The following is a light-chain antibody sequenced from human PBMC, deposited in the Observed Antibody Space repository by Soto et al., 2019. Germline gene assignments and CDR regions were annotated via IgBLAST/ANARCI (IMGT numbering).Light chain of an antibody. CDR2: GAS. CDR1: QSLRSGD. CDR3: HQYGTSPRT. V-gene: IGKV3-20*01. Sequence: EIVLTQSPSTLSLSQGERATLSCRASQSLRSGDLAWYQQIPGQAPRLLIYGASSRATGIPDRFSGSGSGTDFNLTISRLEPEDFAVYYCHQYGTSPRTFGQGTKVDIK. J-gene: IGKJ1*01.